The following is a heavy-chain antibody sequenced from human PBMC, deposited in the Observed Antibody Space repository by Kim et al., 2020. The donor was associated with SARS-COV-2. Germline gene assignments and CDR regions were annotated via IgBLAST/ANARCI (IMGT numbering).Heavy chain of an antibody. CDR1: GGSFSGYY. CDR3: ARGNAAAGTFGY. V-gene: IGHV4-34*01. Sequence: SETLSLTCAVYGGSFSGYYWSWIRQPPGKGLEWIGEINHSGSTNYNPSLKSRVTISVDTSKNQFSLKLSTVTAADTAVYYCARGNAAAGTFGYWGQGTLVTVSS. J-gene: IGHJ4*02. D-gene: IGHD6-13*01. CDR2: INHSGST.